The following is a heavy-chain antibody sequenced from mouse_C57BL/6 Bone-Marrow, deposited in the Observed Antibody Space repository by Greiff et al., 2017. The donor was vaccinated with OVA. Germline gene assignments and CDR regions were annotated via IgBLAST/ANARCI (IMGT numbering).Heavy chain of an antibody. D-gene: IGHD2-4*01. CDR1: GFSLTSYG. CDR2: IWSGGST. V-gene: IGHV2-2*01. CDR3: ARKVYYDYGYYAMDY. J-gene: IGHJ4*01. Sequence: VKLQESGPGLVQPSQSLSITCTVSGFSLTSYGVHWVRQSPGKGLEWLGVIWSGGSTDYNAAFISRLSISKDNSKSQVFFKMNSLQADDTAIYYCARKVYYDYGYYAMDYWGQGTSVTVSS.